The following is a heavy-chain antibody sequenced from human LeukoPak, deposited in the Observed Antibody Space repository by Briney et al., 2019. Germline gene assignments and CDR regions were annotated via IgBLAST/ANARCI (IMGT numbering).Heavy chain of an antibody. CDR1: GGTFSSYA. V-gene: IGHV1-69*13. D-gene: IGHD3-22*01. Sequence: EASVKVSCKASGGTFSSYAISWVRQAPGQGLEWMGGIIPIFGTANYAQKFQGRVTITADESTSTAYMELGSLRSEDTAVYYCARASGYYSDYYYYGMDVWGQGTTVTVSS. CDR2: IIPIFGTA. CDR3: ARASGYYSDYYYYGMDV. J-gene: IGHJ6*02.